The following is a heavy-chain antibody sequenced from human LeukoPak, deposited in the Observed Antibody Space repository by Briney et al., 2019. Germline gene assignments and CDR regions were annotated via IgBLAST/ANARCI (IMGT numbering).Heavy chain of an antibody. CDR1: GYTFTSYA. D-gene: IGHD6-19*01. V-gene: IGHV7-4-1*02. J-gene: IGHJ4*02. CDR2: INTNTGNP. Sequence: GASVKVSYKASGYTFTSYAMNWVRQAPGQGLEWMGWINTNTGNPTYAQGFTGRFVFSLDTSVSTAYLQISSLKAEDTAVYYCARSPAPEWWLVRPYFDYWGQGTLVTVSS. CDR3: ARSPAPEWWLVRPYFDY.